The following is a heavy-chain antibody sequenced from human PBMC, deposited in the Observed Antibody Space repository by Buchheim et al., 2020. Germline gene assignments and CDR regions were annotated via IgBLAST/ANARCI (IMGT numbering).Heavy chain of an antibody. D-gene: IGHD4-11*01. J-gene: IGHJ4*02. Sequence: EVQLVESGGGLVQPGGSLRLSCAASGFTLSDHYMDWVRQAPGKGLEWVGRTRNKANSYTTQYAASVKRRLTISRADSKSSLYLQMNSLETEDTAVYYCAGYSNYRDDYWGQGTL. V-gene: IGHV3-72*01. CDR1: GFTLSDHY. CDR2: TRNKANSYTT. CDR3: AGYSNYRDDY.